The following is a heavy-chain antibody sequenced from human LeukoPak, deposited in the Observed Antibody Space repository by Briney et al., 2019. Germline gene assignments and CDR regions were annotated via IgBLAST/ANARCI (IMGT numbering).Heavy chain of an antibody. V-gene: IGHV1-18*01. D-gene: IGHD2-15*01. CDR1: GYTFTSYG. CDR2: ISAYNGNT. J-gene: IGHJ4*02. CDR3: ARGSCSGGSCYSFFVY. Sequence: ASVKVSCKASGYTFTSYGISWVRQAPGQGLEWMGWISAYNGNTNYAQKLQGRVTMTTDTSTSTAYMELRSLRSDDTAVYYCARGSCSGGSCYSFFVYWGQGTLVTVSS.